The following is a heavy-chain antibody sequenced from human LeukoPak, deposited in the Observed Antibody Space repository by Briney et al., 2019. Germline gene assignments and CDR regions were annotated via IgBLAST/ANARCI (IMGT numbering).Heavy chain of an antibody. J-gene: IGHJ3*02. CDR1: GLSLIKSH. CDR2: FPHDGGNK. D-gene: IGHD6-19*01. V-gene: IGHV3-30*04. Sequence: PGGSLSLSCVGFGLSLIKSHMPWVRRAPGKRREWVALFPHDGGNKQYGDSAKGRFTVSRENSKNTVDLNMDSLTVDDTAIYYCAREAYSSGRAGTFDIWGQGTMVTVSS. CDR3: AREAYSSGRAGTFDI.